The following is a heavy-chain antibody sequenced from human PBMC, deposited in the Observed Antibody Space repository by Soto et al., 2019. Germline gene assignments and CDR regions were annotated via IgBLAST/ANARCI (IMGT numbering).Heavy chain of an antibody. D-gene: IGHD1-26*01. Sequence: ASVKVSCKASGYTFTGYYMHWVRQAPGQGLEWMGWINPNSGGTNYAQKFQGWVTMTRDTSISTAYMELSRLRSDDTAVYYCAISVGYYYYGMDVWGQGTTVTVSS. V-gene: IGHV1-2*04. CDR2: INPNSGGT. J-gene: IGHJ6*02. CDR1: GYTFTGYY. CDR3: AISVGYYYYGMDV.